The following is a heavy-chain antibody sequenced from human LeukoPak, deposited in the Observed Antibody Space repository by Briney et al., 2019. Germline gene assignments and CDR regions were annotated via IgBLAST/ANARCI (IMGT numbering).Heavy chain of an antibody. CDR1: GGSISSYY. D-gene: IGHD6-13*01. CDR2: IYTSGST. Sequence: SENLSLTCTVSGGSISSYYWSWIRQPPGKGLEWIGYIYTSGSTNYNPSLKSRVTISVDTSKNQFSLKLSSVTAADTAVYYCARQGNSWEFDYWGQGTLVTVSS. J-gene: IGHJ4*02. V-gene: IGHV4-4*09. CDR3: ARQGNSWEFDY.